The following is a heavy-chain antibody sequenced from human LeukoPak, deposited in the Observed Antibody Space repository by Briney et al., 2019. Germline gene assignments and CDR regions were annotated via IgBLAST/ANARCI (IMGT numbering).Heavy chain of an antibody. D-gene: IGHD5-24*01. V-gene: IGHV3-30*02. CDR3: ARDNSVRDEAWWFNP. Sequence: PGGSLRLSCAASGFTFSSYGMHWVRQAPGKGLEWVAFIRYDGSNKYYADSVKGRFTISRDNSKNTLYLQMSSLRSEDTAVYYCARDNSVRDEAWWFNPWGQGTLVTVSS. J-gene: IGHJ5*02. CDR2: IRYDGSNK. CDR1: GFTFSSYG.